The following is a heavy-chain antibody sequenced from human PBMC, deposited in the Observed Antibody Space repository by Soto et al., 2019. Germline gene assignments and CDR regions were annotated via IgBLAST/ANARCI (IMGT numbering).Heavy chain of an antibody. J-gene: IGHJ5*02. Sequence: GASVKVSCKASGYTFTSYAMHWVRQAPGQRLEWMGWINAGNGNTKYSQKFQGRVTITRDTSASTAYMELSSLRSEDTAVYYCARDRGGNSLYNWFDPWGQGTLVTVSS. CDR1: GYTFTSYA. D-gene: IGHD2-15*01. V-gene: IGHV1-3*01. CDR2: INAGNGNT. CDR3: ARDRGGNSLYNWFDP.